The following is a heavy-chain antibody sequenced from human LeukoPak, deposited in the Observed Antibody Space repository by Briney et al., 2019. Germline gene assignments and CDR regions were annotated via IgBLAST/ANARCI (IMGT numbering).Heavy chain of an antibody. J-gene: IGHJ4*02. CDR3: ARDKAVDSDSSGYYYNRGLDQ. Sequence: SETLSLTCSVSGGSMNNYYWNWIRQSADKVLEWIGRIYATGSTDHNPSLKSRVTLSLDTSQNHFSLILTSVTAADTAVYFCARDKAVDSDSSGYYYNRGLDQWGQGILVTVSS. CDR2: IYATGST. CDR1: GGSMNNYY. D-gene: IGHD3-22*01. V-gene: IGHV4-4*07.